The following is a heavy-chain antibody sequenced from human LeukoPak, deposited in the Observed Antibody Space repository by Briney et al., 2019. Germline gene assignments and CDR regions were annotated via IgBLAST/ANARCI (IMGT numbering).Heavy chain of an antibody. V-gene: IGHV1-2*02. Sequence: ASVKVSCKASGYTFTGYYIKWVRQAPGRGLEWMGWINPNSGGTNYAQKFQGRVTMTRDTSINTAHMELSRLRYDDTAVYYCARDAYLGAFDIWGQGTMVTVSS. CDR1: GYTFTGYY. D-gene: IGHD2/OR15-2a*01. CDR3: ARDAYLGAFDI. CDR2: INPNSGGT. J-gene: IGHJ3*02.